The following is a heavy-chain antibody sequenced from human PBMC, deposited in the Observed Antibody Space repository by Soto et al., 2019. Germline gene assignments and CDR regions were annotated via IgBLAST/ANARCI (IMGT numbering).Heavy chain of an antibody. J-gene: IGHJ4*02. V-gene: IGHV1-3*01. CDR3: VVRRGWWSLHY. Sequence: ASVKVSCKASGYTFTSYDRHWVRQAPGQRLEWMGRINVINGNAYYSQRFQGRATFTRDTSASTGYMELSSLISGDTAVYYCVVRRGWWSLHYWGQGNRVNVSS. CDR1: GYTFTSYD. CDR2: INVINGNA. D-gene: IGHD6-19*01.